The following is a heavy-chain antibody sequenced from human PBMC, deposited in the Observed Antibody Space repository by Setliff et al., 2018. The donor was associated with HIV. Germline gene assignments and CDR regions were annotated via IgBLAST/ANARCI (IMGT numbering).Heavy chain of an antibody. Sequence: ASVKVSCKASGYTFTGYYMHWVRQAPGQGLEWMGWINPNSGGTNYAQKFQGRVTMTRDTSISTAYMELSRLRSDDTAVYYCARGYCSGGSCYAPFDYWGQGTLVTV. D-gene: IGHD2-15*01. CDR3: ARGYCSGGSCYAPFDY. J-gene: IGHJ4*02. CDR1: GYTFTGYY. CDR2: INPNSGGT. V-gene: IGHV1-2*02.